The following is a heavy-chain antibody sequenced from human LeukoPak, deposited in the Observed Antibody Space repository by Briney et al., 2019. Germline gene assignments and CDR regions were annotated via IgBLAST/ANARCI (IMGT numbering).Heavy chain of an antibody. CDR2: INPNSGDT. CDR3: ARWGRGYSNDY. D-gene: IGHD5-18*01. CDR1: GYTFTDYY. J-gene: IGHJ4*02. V-gene: IGHV1-2*02. Sequence: ASVKVSCKASGYTFTDYYMHWVRQAPGQGLERMGWINPNSGDTNYAQKFQGRVTMTRDTSISTTYMELSRLRSDDTAAYYCARWGRGYSNDYWGQGTLVTVSS.